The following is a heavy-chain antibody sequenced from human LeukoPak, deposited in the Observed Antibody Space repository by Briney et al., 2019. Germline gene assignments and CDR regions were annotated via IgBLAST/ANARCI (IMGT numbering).Heavy chain of an antibody. CDR2: ISGRGGST. CDR3: AKDRGTIFGVADFDAFHI. V-gene: IGHV3-23*01. D-gene: IGHD3-3*01. J-gene: IGHJ3*02. Sequence: GGSLRLSCAASGFTFSSYSMNWVRQAPGKGLEWVSAISGRGGSTYYADSVKGRFTISRHNSKNTLYLQMNSLRAEDTAVYYCAKDRGTIFGVADFDAFHIWGQGTMVTVSS. CDR1: GFTFSSYS.